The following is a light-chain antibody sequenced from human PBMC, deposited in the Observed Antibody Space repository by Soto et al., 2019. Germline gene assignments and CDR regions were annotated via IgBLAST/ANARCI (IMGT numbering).Light chain of an antibody. CDR2: AAS. Sequence: IQMTQSPSSLSASVGDRVTITCRASQSITTYLNWYRQKPGKAPKLLIYAASSLQSGVPSRFSGSGSETEFTLSISSLQPEDFATYFCQQIDRAPLTFGGGTKVEIK. J-gene: IGKJ4*01. V-gene: IGKV1-39*01. CDR1: QSITTY. CDR3: QQIDRAPLT.